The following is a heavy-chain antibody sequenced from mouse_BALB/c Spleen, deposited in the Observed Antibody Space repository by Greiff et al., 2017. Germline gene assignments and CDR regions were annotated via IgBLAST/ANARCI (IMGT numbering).Heavy chain of an antibody. CDR3: ASPITTAKAMDY. J-gene: IGHJ4*01. D-gene: IGHD1-2*01. Sequence: EVNVVESGAELVKPGASVKLSCTASGFNIKDTYMHWVKQRPEQGLEWIGRIDPANGNTKYDPKFQGKATITADTSSNTAYLQLSSLTSEDTAVYYCASPITTAKAMDYWGQGTSVTVSS. CDR2: IDPANGNT. V-gene: IGHV14-3*02. CDR1: GFNIKDTY.